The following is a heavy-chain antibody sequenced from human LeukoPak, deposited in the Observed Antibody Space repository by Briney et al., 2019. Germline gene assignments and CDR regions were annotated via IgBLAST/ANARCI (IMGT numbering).Heavy chain of an antibody. J-gene: IGHJ4*02. Sequence: GESLRLSCAASGFTFTRYAMSWVRQAPGKGLEWVTVISDDGGRKYYTDSVKGRFTVSRDNSKNTLYLQMNSLRAEDTAVYYCAKGTYSSGSPLDYWGEGTPVTVSS. V-gene: IGHV3-30*04. CDR2: ISDDGGRK. D-gene: IGHD6-19*01. CDR1: GFTFTRYA. CDR3: AKGTYSSGSPLDY.